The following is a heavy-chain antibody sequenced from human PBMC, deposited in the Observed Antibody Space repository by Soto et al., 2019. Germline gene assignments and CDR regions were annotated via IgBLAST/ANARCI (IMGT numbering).Heavy chain of an antibody. J-gene: IGHJ6*03. D-gene: IGHD3-3*01. V-gene: IGHV4-34*01. Sequence: SEILSLTCAVYGGSFSGYYWSWIRQPPGKGLEWIGEINHSGSTNYNPSLKSRVTISVDTSKNQFSLKLSSVTAADTAVYYCARGGEGTPYYDLWSGWGYYLYVWGKGTTVT. CDR1: GGSFSGYY. CDR2: INHSGST. CDR3: ARGGEGTPYYDLWSGWGYYLYV.